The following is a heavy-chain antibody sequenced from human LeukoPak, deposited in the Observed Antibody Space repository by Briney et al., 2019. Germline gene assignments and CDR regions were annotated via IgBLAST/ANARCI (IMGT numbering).Heavy chain of an antibody. D-gene: IGHD3/OR15-3a*01. J-gene: IGHJ4*02. CDR3: VRGRGGLGIYQFEF. V-gene: IGHV4-38-2*02. CDR2: IFRSWTT. Sequence: SETLSLNCTVSGYSISSGYYWGWVRQPPGKGLQWIGSIFRSWTTYYSPTLRRRLSMSLDTSKNQFSLKLTSVTATDTAVYYCVRGRGGLGIYQFEFWGQGALVIVPS. CDR1: GYSISSGYY.